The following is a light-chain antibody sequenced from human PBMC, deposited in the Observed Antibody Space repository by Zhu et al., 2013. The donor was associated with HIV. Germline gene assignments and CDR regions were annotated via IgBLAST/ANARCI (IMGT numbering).Light chain of an antibody. Sequence: EVVLTQSPATLSLSPGERATLSCGASQSVSGSDLAWYQQKPGLAPRLVIYDTSTRATGIPDRFSGSGSGTDFTLTISRLEPEDFAVYYCQQYGRSPLTFGGGTKVEIK. J-gene: IGKJ4*01. CDR2: DTS. V-gene: IGKV3D-20*01. CDR1: QSVSGSD. CDR3: QQYGRSPLT.